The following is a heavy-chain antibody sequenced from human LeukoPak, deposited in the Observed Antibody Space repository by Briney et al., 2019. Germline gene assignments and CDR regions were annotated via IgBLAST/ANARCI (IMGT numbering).Heavy chain of an antibody. J-gene: IGHJ3*02. CDR1: GGTFSSYT. V-gene: IGHV1-69*10. CDR2: IIAILGIA. D-gene: IGHD2-2*01. CDR3: ARAYRYDSSTSCYRDAFDI. Sequence: SVKVSCTASGGTFSSYTISWVRQAPGQGLEWVGGIIAILGIANYAQNLKGRVTITTDKSTSTDYMELSSLRSEDTDVYYCARAYRYDSSTSCYRDAFDIWGQGTMVTVSS.